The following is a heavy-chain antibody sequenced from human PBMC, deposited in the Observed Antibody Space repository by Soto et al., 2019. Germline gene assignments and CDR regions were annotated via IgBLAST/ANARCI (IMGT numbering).Heavy chain of an antibody. V-gene: IGHV3-64D*08. CDR1: GFTFSSYA. Sequence: GGSLRLSCSASGFTFSSYAMHWVRQAPGKGLEYVSAISSNGGSTYYADSVKGRFTISRDNSKNTLYLQMSSLRAEDTAVYYCVKEGGYDSVVWSSSLPGMDVWGQGTTVTVSS. D-gene: IGHD5-12*01. CDR3: VKEGGYDSVVWSSSLPGMDV. J-gene: IGHJ6*02. CDR2: ISSNGGST.